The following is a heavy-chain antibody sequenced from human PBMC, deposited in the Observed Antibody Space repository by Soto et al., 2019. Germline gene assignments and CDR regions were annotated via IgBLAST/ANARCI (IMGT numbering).Heavy chain of an antibody. V-gene: IGHV3-33*01. CDR1: GFTFGTYG. J-gene: IGHJ3*02. CDR3: ARDGTFGAKGGSLDI. D-gene: IGHD3-16*01. CDR2: FWYDGSNK. Sequence: QVQLVESGGGVVQPGRSLRLSCAASGFTFGTYGMHWVRQAPGKGLEWVAIFWYDGSNKYYAESVKGRFPISRDNSKNTLYLQMNSLRAEDTAVYYCARDGTFGAKGGSLDIWGQGTMVTVSS.